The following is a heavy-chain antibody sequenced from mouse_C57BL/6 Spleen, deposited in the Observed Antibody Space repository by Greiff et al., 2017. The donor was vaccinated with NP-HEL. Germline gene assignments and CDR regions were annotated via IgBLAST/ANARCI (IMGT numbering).Heavy chain of an antibody. CDR2: IYPGSGNT. CDR3: ARDGLKEYFDY. Sequence: QVQLKESGAELVRPGASVKLSCKASGYTFTDYYINWVKQRPGQGLEWIARIYPGSGNTYYNEKFKGKATLTAEKSSSTAYMQLSSLTSEDSAVYFCARDGLKEYFDYWGQGTTLTVSS. J-gene: IGHJ2*01. V-gene: IGHV1-76*01. D-gene: IGHD1-3*01. CDR1: GYTFTDYY.